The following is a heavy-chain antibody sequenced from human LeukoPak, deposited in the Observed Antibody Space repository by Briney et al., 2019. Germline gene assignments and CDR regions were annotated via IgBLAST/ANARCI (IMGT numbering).Heavy chain of an antibody. J-gene: IGHJ4*02. Sequence: PSETLSLTCTVSGGSISSYYWSWIRQPPGKGLEWIGSIYYSGSTYYNPSLKSRVTISVDTSKNQFSLKLSSVTAADTAVYYCARYHSSGYYYVRYYFDYWGQGTLVTVSS. V-gene: IGHV4-59*05. CDR1: GGSISSYY. CDR2: IYYSGST. CDR3: ARYHSSGYYYVRYYFDY. D-gene: IGHD3-22*01.